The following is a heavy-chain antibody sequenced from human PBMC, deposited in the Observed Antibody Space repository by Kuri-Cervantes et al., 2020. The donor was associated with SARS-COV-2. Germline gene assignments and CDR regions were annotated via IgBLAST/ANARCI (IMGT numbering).Heavy chain of an antibody. D-gene: IGHD3-16*01. CDR3: ARDLGVAPDF. Sequence: GGSLRLSCAASGFTFSSYAISWVRQAPGKGLEWVSCIKGDSGTTYYAASVKGRFTVSRDNAKNTLYLLMSSLRVEDTAMYYCARDLGVAPDFWGQGTQVTVSS. CDR1: GFTFSSYA. J-gene: IGHJ4*02. V-gene: IGHV3-23*01. CDR2: IKGDSGTT.